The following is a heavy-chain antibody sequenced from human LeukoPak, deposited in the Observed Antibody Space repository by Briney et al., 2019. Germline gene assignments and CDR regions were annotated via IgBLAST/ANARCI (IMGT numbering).Heavy chain of an antibody. V-gene: IGHV4-4*07. CDR2: MYTSGST. J-gene: IGHJ6*03. CDR1: GGSISSYS. Sequence: SETLSLTCSVSGGSISSYSWSWIRQPAGKGLEWIGRMYTSGSTNYNPSLQSRVTMSVDTSKNQFSLKLSSVTAADTAVYYCARDTVMAVAGPYYYYYMDVWGKGTTVTISS. D-gene: IGHD6-19*01. CDR3: ARDTVMAVAGPYYYYYMDV.